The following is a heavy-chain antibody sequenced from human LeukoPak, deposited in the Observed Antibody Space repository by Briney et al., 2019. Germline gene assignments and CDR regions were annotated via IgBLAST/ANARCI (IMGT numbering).Heavy chain of an antibody. D-gene: IGHD6-19*01. CDR1: GFTFSSYG. V-gene: IGHV3-33*01. Sequence: PGGSLRLSCAASGFTFSSYGMHWVRQAPGKGLEWVAVIWYDGSNKYYADSVKGRFTISRDNSKNTLYLQMNSLRAEDTAIYYCSRSSIAVAWNWGQGTLVTVSS. J-gene: IGHJ4*02. CDR2: IWYDGSNK. CDR3: SRSSIAVAWN.